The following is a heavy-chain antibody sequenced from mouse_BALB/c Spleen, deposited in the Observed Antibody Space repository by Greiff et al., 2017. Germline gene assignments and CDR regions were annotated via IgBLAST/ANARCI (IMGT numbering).Heavy chain of an antibody. CDR3: ARRTYYRYDVDY. CDR1: GYAFTNYL. V-gene: IGHV1-54*01. Sequence: VQLQQSGAELVRPGTSVKVSCKASGYAFTNYLIEWVKQRPGQGLEWIGVINPGSGGTNYNEKFKGKATLTADKSSSTAYMQLSSLTSDDSAVYFCARRTYYRYDVDYWGQGTTLTVSS. J-gene: IGHJ2*01. CDR2: INPGSGGT. D-gene: IGHD2-14*01.